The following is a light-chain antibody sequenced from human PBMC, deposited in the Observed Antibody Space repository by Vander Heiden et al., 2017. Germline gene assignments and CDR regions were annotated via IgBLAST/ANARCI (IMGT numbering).Light chain of an antibody. CDR1: SGHSSYA. Sequence: KLTCTLSSGHSSYAIAWHQQQPEKGPRYLMKLNSDGSHSKGDGIPDRFSGSSSGAERYLTISSLQSEDEADYYCQTWGTGTVVFGGGTKLTVL. CDR2: LNSDGSH. CDR3: QTWGTGTVV. J-gene: IGLJ2*01. V-gene: IGLV4-69*01.